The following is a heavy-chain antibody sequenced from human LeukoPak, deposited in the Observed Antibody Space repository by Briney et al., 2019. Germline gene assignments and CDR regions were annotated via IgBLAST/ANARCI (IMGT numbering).Heavy chain of an antibody. V-gene: IGHV1-69*13. J-gene: IGHJ5*02. D-gene: IGHD3-22*01. CDR1: GGTLGSFA. Sequence: SGNVAWKASGGTLGSFAISWVRQPPGRGLEWMGGILTIFGTAKYAQMWQGRVTIRAGESTSTAYMELSSLRSEDTAVYYCARDGDSSGYPNWFDPWGQGTLVTVSS. CDR2: ILTIFGTA. CDR3: ARDGDSSGYPNWFDP.